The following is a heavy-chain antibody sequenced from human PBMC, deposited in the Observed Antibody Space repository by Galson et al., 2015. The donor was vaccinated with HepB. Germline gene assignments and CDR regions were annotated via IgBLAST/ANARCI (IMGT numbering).Heavy chain of an antibody. CDR1: GFTFSDYY. Sequence: SLRLSCAASGFTFSDYYMTWIRQAPGKGLEWVSYISNSGSTISYADSVKGRFTISRDNAKNSLYLQMNGLRAEDTAVYYCARTRGGGWYYFDYWGQGTLVTVSS. J-gene: IGHJ4*02. V-gene: IGHV3-11*01. D-gene: IGHD6-19*01. CDR2: ISNSGSTI. CDR3: ARTRGGGWYYFDY.